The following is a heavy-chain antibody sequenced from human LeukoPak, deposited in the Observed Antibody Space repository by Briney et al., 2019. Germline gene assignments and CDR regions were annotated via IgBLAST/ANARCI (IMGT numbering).Heavy chain of an antibody. J-gene: IGHJ6*02. CDR1: GYTFTGYH. CDR3: ARDRWIAAAGYYYGMDV. Sequence: ASVKVSCKASGYTFTGYHMHWVRQAPGQGLEWMGWINPNSGGTNYAQKFQGRVTMTRDTSISTAYMELSRLRSDDTAVYYCARDRWIAAAGYYYGMDVWGQGTTVTVSS. CDR2: INPNSGGT. D-gene: IGHD6-13*01. V-gene: IGHV1-2*02.